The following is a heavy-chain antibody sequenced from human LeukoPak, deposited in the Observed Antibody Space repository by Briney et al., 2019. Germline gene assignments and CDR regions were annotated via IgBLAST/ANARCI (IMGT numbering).Heavy chain of an antibody. Sequence: SETLSLTCIVSGGSISSTTYYWGWIRQPPGKGLEWIGSIYYSGSTRYNPSLESRVTVSADTSKNQFSLKLTSVTAADTAVYYCARDRACSNGVCSYFDYWGQGTVVTVSS. CDR2: IYYSGST. V-gene: IGHV4-39*01. CDR3: ARDRACSNGVCSYFDY. J-gene: IGHJ4*02. CDR1: GGSISSTTYY. D-gene: IGHD2-8*01.